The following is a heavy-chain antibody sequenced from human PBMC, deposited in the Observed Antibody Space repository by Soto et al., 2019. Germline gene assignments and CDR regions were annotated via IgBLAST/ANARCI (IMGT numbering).Heavy chain of an antibody. J-gene: IGHJ3*02. CDR3: ATGATYCGGDCYSGAFDI. CDR1: GGTFSSYT. V-gene: IGHV1-18*01. Sequence: GASVKVSCKASGGTFSSYTISWVRQAPGQGLEWMGWISAYNGNTNYAQKLQGRVTMTTDTSTSTAYMELRSLRSDDTAVYYCATGATYCGGDCYSGAFDIWGQGTMVTVSS. CDR2: ISAYNGNT. D-gene: IGHD2-21*01.